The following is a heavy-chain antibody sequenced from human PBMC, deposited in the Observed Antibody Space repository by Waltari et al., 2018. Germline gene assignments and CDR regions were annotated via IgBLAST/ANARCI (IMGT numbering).Heavy chain of an antibody. J-gene: IGHJ4*02. CDR3: AREWGVMVGTAGYYFDY. V-gene: IGHV3-21*01. CDR1: GFTFSSYT. Sequence: EVQLVGSGGGLVKPGGSLRLSCAASGFTFSSYTMNGVRQAPGKGLEWVSSISSGSSYIFYADSGKGRFTISRDNAKNSLYLQMNSLRVEDTAVYYCAREWGVMVGTAGYYFDYWGQGSLVTVSS. CDR2: ISSGSSYI. D-gene: IGHD3-9*01.